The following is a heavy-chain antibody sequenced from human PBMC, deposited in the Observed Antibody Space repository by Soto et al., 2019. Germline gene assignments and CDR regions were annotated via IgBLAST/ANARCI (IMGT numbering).Heavy chain of an antibody. CDR3: AKAVTPKYYYSYYMDV. Sequence: GGSLRLSCAASGFTFSSYAMSWVRQAPGKGLEWVSAISGSGGSTYYADSVKGRFTISRDNSKNTLYLQMNSLRAEDTAVYYCAKAVTPKYYYSYYMDVWGKGTTVTVSS. J-gene: IGHJ6*03. V-gene: IGHV3-23*01. CDR1: GFTFSSYA. CDR2: ISGSGGST. D-gene: IGHD4-17*01.